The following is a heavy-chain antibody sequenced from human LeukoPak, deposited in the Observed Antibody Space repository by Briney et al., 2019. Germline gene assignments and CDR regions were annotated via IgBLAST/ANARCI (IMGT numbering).Heavy chain of an antibody. J-gene: IGHJ6*03. D-gene: IGHD3-9*01. Sequence: PSETLSLTCAVYGGSFSGYYWSWIRQPPGKGLEWIGEINHSGSTNYNPSLKSRVTISVDTSKNQFSLKLSSVTAADTAVYYCARGRLTGYYTASYYYYYMDVWGKGTTVTVSS. CDR2: INHSGST. CDR1: GGSFSGYY. V-gene: IGHV4-34*01. CDR3: ARGRLTGYYTASYYYYYMDV.